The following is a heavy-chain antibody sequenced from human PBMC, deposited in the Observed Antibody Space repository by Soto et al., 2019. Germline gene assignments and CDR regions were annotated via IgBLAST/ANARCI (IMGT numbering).Heavy chain of an antibody. CDR2: IYSGGST. J-gene: IGHJ4*02. CDR1: GFNITNNY. Sequence: EVQLMETGGGLIQPGGSLRLSCAASGFNITNNYMSWVRQAPGKGLEWVSFIYSGGSTYYADSVKGRFSISRDISKNTLFLQMNSLRAEDTAVYYCARSYDSSGYYPGSFDYWGQGTLVTVSS. CDR3: ARSYDSSGYYPGSFDY. V-gene: IGHV3-53*02. D-gene: IGHD3-22*01.